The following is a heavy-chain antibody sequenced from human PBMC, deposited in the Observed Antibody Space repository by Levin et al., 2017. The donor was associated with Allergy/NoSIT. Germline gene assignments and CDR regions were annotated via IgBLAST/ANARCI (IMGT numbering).Heavy chain of an antibody. CDR1: GDSVNSPTYY. V-gene: IGHV4-61*01. CDR2: IYYSGST. Sequence: PGGSLRLSCTVSGDSVNSPTYYWTWIRQPPGTGLELIGYIYYSGSTNYSPSLKSRVTISVDTSKNRFSLKLSSVTAADTAVYYCARWYYYDSGSRRFDPWGQGTLVTVSS. CDR3: ARWYYYDSGSRRFDP. D-gene: IGHD3-10*01. J-gene: IGHJ5*02.